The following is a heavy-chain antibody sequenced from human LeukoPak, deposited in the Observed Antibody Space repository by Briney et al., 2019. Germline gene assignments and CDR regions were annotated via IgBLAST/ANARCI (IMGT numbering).Heavy chain of an antibody. J-gene: IGHJ4*02. D-gene: IGHD3-22*01. CDR1: SGSISSYY. Sequence: SETLSLTCTVSSGSISSYYWSWIRQPAGKGLEWIGRIYTSGSTNYNPSLKSRVTISVDTSKNQFSLKLSSVTAADTAVYYCARLSRSSGYLRYYFDYWGQGTLVTVSS. V-gene: IGHV4-4*07. CDR2: IYTSGST. CDR3: ARLSRSSGYLRYYFDY.